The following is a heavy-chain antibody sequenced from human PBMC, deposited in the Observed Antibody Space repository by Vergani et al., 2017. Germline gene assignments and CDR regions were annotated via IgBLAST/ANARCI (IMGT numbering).Heavy chain of an antibody. J-gene: IGHJ3*02. CDR1: GDSVSSNSAA. Sequence: QVQLQQSGPGLVKPSQTLSLTCAISGDSVSSNSAAWNWIRQSPSRGLEWLGRTYYRSKWYNDYAVYVKSRITINPDTSKNQFSPQLNSVTPEDTAVYYCARQTLYYDSSGYQLGGAFDIWGQGTMVTVSS. CDR3: ARQTLYYDSSGYQLGGAFDI. D-gene: IGHD3-22*01. V-gene: IGHV6-1*01. CDR2: TYYRSKWYN.